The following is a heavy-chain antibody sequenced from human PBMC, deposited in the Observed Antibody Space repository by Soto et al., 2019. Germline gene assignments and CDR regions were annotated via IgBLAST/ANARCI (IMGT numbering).Heavy chain of an antibody. J-gene: IGHJ3*02. Sequence: ASVKVSCKASGYALTSNYMHWVRQAPGQGLEWMGIINPSGGSTSYAQKFQGRATMTRDASTSTVYMELSSLRSEDTAVYYCARDEVLAVAGTEDAFDIWGQGTMVTVSS. CDR3: ARDEVLAVAGTEDAFDI. D-gene: IGHD6-19*01. V-gene: IGHV1-46*03. CDR1: GYALTSNY. CDR2: INPSGGST.